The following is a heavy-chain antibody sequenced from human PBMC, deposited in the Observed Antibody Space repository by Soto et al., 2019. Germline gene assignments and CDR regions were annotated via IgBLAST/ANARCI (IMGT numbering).Heavy chain of an antibody. CDR1: GYTFTSYA. CDR2: INAGNGNT. J-gene: IGHJ4*02. D-gene: IGHD6-13*01. CDR3: ARGRGVLYSSSWYYLDY. Sequence: GASVKVSCKASGYTFTSYAMHWVRQAPGQRLEWMGWINAGNGNTKYSQKFQGRVTITRDTSASTAYMELSSLRSEGTAVYYCARGRGVLYSSSWYYLDYWGQGTLVTVSS. V-gene: IGHV1-3*01.